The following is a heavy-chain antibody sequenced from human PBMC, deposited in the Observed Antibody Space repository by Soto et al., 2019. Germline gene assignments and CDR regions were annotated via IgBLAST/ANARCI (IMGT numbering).Heavy chain of an antibody. CDR2: IKSKTDGGTT. CDR1: GFTFSNAW. V-gene: IGHV3-15*07. D-gene: IGHD6-13*01. CDR3: TTGRDSSSFPDFYYYYYGMDV. Sequence: GGSLRLSCAASGFTFSNAWMNWVRQAPGKGLEWVGRIKSKTDGGTTDYAAPVKGRFTISRDDSKNTLYLQMNSLKTEDTAVYYCTTGRDSSSFPDFYYYYYGMDVWGQGTTVTVSS. J-gene: IGHJ6*02.